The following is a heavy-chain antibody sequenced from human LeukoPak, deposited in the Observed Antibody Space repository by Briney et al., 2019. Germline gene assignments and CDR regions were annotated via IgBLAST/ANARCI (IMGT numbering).Heavy chain of an antibody. J-gene: IGHJ1*01. D-gene: IGHD6-13*01. Sequence: PSGTLSLTCAVSGGGISSSNWWSWVRQPPGQGLEWIGEIYHSGSTNYNPSLKSRVTISVDKSKNQFSLKLSSVTAADTAVYHCAREGQQLKHFDFWGQGTLVTVSS. CDR3: AREGQQLKHFDF. CDR2: IYHSGST. V-gene: IGHV4-4*02. CDR1: GGGISSSNW.